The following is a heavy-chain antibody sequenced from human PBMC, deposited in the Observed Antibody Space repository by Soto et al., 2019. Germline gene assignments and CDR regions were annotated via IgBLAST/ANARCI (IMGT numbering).Heavy chain of an antibody. CDR2: ISSSSSYI. V-gene: IGHV3-21*01. J-gene: IGHJ4*02. D-gene: IGHD3-16*02. CDR3: ARDGPTYYDYIWGSYPFDY. Sequence: EVQLVESGGGLVKPGGSLRLSCAASGFTFSSYSMNWVRQAPGKGLEWVSSISSSSSYIYYADSVKGRFTISRDNAKNSLYLQMYSLRAEDTAVYYCARDGPTYYDYIWGSYPFDYWGQGTLVTVSS. CDR1: GFTFSSYS.